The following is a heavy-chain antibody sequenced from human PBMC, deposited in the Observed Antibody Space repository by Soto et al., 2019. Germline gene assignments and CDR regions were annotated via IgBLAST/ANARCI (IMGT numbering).Heavy chain of an antibody. J-gene: IGHJ2*01. CDR2: IIPILGIA. D-gene: IGHD3-22*01. Sequence: QVQLVQSGAEVKKPGSSVKVSCKASGGTFSSYTISWVRQAPGQGLEWMGRIIPILGIANYAQKFQGRVTITADKSTSTAYMELSSLRSEDTAVYYCARGEGDRRYYDPSWYFDLWGRGTLVTVSS. V-gene: IGHV1-69*02. CDR3: ARGEGDRRYYDPSWYFDL. CDR1: GGTFSSYT.